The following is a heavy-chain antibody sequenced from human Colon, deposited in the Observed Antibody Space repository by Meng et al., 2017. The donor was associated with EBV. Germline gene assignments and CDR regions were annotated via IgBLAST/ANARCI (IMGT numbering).Heavy chain of an antibody. CDR3: ARDSPVSHFDY. CDR2: IYYSGST. V-gene: IGHV4-30-4*01. J-gene: IGHJ4*02. CDR1: GGSISSGGYY. Sequence: QVQLQESRPGLVKPSQTLSLTCAVSGGSISSGGYYWSWIRQPPGKGLEWIGYIYYSGSTYYNPSLKSRVTISVDTSKNQFSLKLSSVTAADTAVYFCARDSPVSHFDYWGQGTLVTVSS. D-gene: IGHD3-22*01.